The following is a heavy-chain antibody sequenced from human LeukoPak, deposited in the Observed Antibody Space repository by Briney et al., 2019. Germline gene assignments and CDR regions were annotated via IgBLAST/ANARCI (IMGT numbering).Heavy chain of an antibody. Sequence: ASETLSLTCTVSGGSISSYYWSWIRQPPGKGLKWFGNIYYSGSTYYNPSLKSRVTISVDTSKNQFSLKLSSVTAADTAVYYCARTYCSGGSCYPNWFDPWGQGTLVTVST. CDR2: IYYSGST. D-gene: IGHD2-15*01. CDR3: ARTYCSGGSCYPNWFDP. J-gene: IGHJ5*02. CDR1: GGSISSYY. V-gene: IGHV4-59*12.